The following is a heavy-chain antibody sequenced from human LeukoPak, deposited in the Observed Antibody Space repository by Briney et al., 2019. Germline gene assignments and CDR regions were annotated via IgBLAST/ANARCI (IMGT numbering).Heavy chain of an antibody. D-gene: IGHD3/OR15-3a*01. Sequence: PSETLSLTCTVSGGYISSYYWSWIRQPPGKGLEWIGYIYYSGSTNYNPSLKSRVTISVDTSKNQFSLKLSSGTAADTSVYYCARGLGLVPIDYWGQGTLVTVSS. V-gene: IGHV4-59*01. CDR3: ARGLGLVPIDY. CDR1: GGYISSYY. CDR2: IYYSGST. J-gene: IGHJ4*02.